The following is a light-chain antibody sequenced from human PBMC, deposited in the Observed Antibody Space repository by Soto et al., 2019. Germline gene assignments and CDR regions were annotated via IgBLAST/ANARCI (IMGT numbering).Light chain of an antibody. J-gene: IGLJ3*02. V-gene: IGLV2-14*01. Sequence: QSVLTQPASVSGSPGQSITISCTGTSSDVGAYNYVSWYQQYPGKAPKLIIYEVSNRPSGVSNRFSGSKSGNTASLTISGLQAEDEADYYCNSYTTSSTLPNWVFGGGTKVTVL. CDR2: EVS. CDR3: NSYTTSSTLPNWV. CDR1: SSDVGAYNY.